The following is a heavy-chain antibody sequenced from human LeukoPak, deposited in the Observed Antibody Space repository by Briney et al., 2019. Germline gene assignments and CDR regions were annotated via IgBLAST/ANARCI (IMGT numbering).Heavy chain of an antibody. V-gene: IGHV3-15*01. Sequence: GGSLRLSCAASGFTFSNAWMSWVRQAPGKGLEWVGRIKSKTYGGTTDYAAPVKGRFTISRDDSKNTLYLQMNSLKTEDTAVYYCTTDRDGYYYYYGMDVWGQGTTVTVSS. D-gene: IGHD2-21*02. CDR1: GFTFSNAW. CDR2: IKSKTYGGTT. J-gene: IGHJ6*02. CDR3: TTDRDGYYYYYGMDV.